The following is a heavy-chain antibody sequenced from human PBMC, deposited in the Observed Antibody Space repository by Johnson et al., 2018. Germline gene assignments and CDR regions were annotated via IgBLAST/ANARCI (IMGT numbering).Heavy chain of an antibody. CDR3: TRPYYDFWRGPSPDDAFDI. CDR1: GFTFSGSA. CDR2: IRSKANSYAT. V-gene: IGHV3-73*01. J-gene: IGHJ3*02. D-gene: IGHD3-3*01. Sequence: QLVESGGGLVQPGGSLKLSCAASGFTFSGSAMHWVRQASGKGLEWVGRIRSKANSYATAYAASVKGRFTISRDDSKNTAYRQMNSLKTEETAVYYCTRPYYDFWRGPSPDDAFDIWGQGTMVTVSS.